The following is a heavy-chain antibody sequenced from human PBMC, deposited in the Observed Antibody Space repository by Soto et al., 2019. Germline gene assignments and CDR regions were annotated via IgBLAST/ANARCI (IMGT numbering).Heavy chain of an antibody. CDR3: AREDSIIIPAVSDF. D-gene: IGHD2-2*01. CDR2: ISKSDYT. J-gene: IGHJ4*02. V-gene: IGHV3-21*01. CDR1: GFGFNNYG. Sequence: GGSLRLSCTVAGFGFNNYGINWVRQAPGKGLEWVSSISKSDYTYYSDSVTGRFTISRDKAKNSVSLQMNTLRVEDTAVYYCAREDSIIIPAVSDFWGQGTLVTASS.